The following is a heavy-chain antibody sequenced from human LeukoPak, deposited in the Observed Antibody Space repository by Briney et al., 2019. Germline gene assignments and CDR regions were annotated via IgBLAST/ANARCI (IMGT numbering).Heavy chain of an antibody. J-gene: IGHJ4*02. CDR2: IYYDGSEQ. Sequence: PGGSLRLSCAASGFTFGNHGMNWVRQAPGKGLEWVALIYYDGSEQYYADSVKGRFTISRDNSKNTVDLQMNSLRAEDTALYFCACLGGVSAWAFDYWGQGILATVSS. D-gene: IGHD3-16*01. V-gene: IGHV3-33*01. CDR3: ACLGGVSAWAFDY. CDR1: GFTFGNHG.